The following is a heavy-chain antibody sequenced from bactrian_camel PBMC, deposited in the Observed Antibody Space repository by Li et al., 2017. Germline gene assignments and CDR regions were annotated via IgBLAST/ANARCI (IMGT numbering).Heavy chain of an antibody. CDR2: IVNAGHKT. D-gene: IGHD1*01. V-gene: IGHV3-2*01. Sequence: QVQLVESGGGLVQPGNSLRVSCAVSGFTSSRAYMSWVRQAPGKGLEWVSTIVNAGHKTYYEDSVKGRFAISRDNTNNTLYLQMNSLKPEDTAMYYCAADFSRFCGLSLAAYHVWGQGTQVTVS. CDR3: AADFSRFCGLSLAAYHV. J-gene: IGHJ4*01. CDR1: GFTSSRAY.